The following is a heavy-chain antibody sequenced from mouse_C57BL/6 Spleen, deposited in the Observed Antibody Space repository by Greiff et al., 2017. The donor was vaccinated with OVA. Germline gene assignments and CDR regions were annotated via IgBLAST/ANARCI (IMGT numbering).Heavy chain of an antibody. CDR3: ARNLYYGSSYDYYAMDY. D-gene: IGHD1-1*01. J-gene: IGHJ4*01. V-gene: IGHV1-53*01. Sequence: QVQLQQPGTELVKPGASVTLSCQASGYTFTSYWMHWVKQRPGQGLEWIGNINPSNGGTNYNEKFKRKATLTVDKSSSTAYMQLSSLTSEDSAVYDCARNLYYGSSYDYYAMDYWGQGTSVTVSS. CDR1: GYTFTSYW. CDR2: INPSNGGT.